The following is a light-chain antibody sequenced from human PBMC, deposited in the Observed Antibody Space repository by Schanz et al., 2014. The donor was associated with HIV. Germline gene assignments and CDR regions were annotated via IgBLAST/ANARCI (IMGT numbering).Light chain of an antibody. J-gene: IGKJ4*01. CDR3: QKYNSAPLT. Sequence: IQMTQSPSSLSASVGDRVTITCRASQGISSYLAWYQQKPGKAPKVLIYAASTLQSGVPSRFSGSGSGTDFTLTISSLLPEDVATYYCQKYNSAPLTFGGGTKVEIK. CDR2: AAS. CDR1: QGISSY. V-gene: IGKV1-27*01.